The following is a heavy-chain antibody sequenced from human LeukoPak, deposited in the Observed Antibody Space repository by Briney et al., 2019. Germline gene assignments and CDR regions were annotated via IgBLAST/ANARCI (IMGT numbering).Heavy chain of an antibody. V-gene: IGHV3-23*01. CDR2: ISGSGGST. CDR3: AKDWAIFGVVTPHWFDY. Sequence: QPGGSLRLSCAASGFTFSSYAMSWVRQAPGKGLEWVSAISGSGGSTYYADSVKGRFTISRDNSKNTLYLQMNSLRAEDTAVYYCAKDWAIFGVVTPHWFDYWGQGTLVTVSS. J-gene: IGHJ4*02. D-gene: IGHD3-3*01. CDR1: GFTFSSYA.